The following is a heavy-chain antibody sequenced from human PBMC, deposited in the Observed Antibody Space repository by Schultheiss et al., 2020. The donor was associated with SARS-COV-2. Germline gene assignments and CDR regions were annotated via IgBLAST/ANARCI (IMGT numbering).Heavy chain of an antibody. Sequence: SQTLSLTCTVSGGSISSYYWSWIRQPPGKGLEWIGYIYYSGSTNYNPSLKSRVTISVDTSKNQFSLKLSSVTAADTAVYYCARVGVEMAAPFDYWGQGTLVTVSS. CDR1: GGSISSYY. CDR2: IYYSGST. J-gene: IGHJ4*02. V-gene: IGHV4-59*12. CDR3: ARVGVEMAAPFDY. D-gene: IGHD5-24*01.